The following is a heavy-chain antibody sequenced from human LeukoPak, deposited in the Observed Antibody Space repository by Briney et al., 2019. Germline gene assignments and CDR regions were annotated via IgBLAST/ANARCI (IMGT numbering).Heavy chain of an antibody. CDR1: GSTFSSYG. CDR3: AKDPPAGYYFDY. Sequence: GGSLRLSCAASGSTFSSYGMHWVRQAPGKGLEWVAFIRYDGSNKYYADSVKGRFTISRDNSKNTLYLQMNSLRAEDTAVYHCAKDPPAGYYFDYWGQGTLVTVSS. V-gene: IGHV3-30*02. J-gene: IGHJ4*02. CDR2: IRYDGSNK.